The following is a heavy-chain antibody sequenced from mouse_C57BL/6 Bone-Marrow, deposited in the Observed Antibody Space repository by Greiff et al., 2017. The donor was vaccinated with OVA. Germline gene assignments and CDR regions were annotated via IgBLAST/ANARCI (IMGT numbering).Heavy chain of an antibody. CDR1: GFNIKDYY. Sequence: EVQLQQSGAELVRPGASVKLSCTASGFNIKDYYMHWVKQRPEQGLEWIGRIDPEDGDTEYAPKFQGKATMTADTSSNTAYLQLSSLTSEDTAVYYCTTWSYGLYAMDYWGQGTSVTVSS. J-gene: IGHJ4*01. CDR3: TTWSYGLYAMDY. V-gene: IGHV14-1*01. D-gene: IGHD1-2*01. CDR2: IDPEDGDT.